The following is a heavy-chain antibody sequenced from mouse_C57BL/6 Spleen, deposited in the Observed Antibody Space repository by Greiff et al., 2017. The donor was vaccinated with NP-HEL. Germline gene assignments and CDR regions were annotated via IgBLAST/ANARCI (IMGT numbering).Heavy chain of an antibody. CDR3: VSLYYGNYYYFDY. CDR1: GYTFTSYW. CDR2: INPSNGGT. J-gene: IGHJ2*01. V-gene: IGHV1-53*01. D-gene: IGHD2-1*01. Sequence: VQLQQSGTELVKPGASVKLSCKASGYTFTSYWMHWVKQRPGLGLEWIGNINPSNGGTNYNEKFKSKATLTVDKSSSTAYMQLSSLTSEDSAVYYCVSLYYGNYYYFDYWGQGTTLTVSS.